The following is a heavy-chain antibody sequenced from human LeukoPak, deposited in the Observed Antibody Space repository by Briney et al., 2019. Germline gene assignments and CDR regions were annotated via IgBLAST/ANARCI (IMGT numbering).Heavy chain of an antibody. CDR2: IYYSGST. J-gene: IGHJ4*02. CDR1: GGSISSYY. CDR3: ARAPFVPQYYDFWSGYDSYFDY. D-gene: IGHD3-3*01. Sequence: SETLSLTCTVSGGSISSYYWSWIRQPPGKGLEWIGYIYYSGSTYYNPSLKSRVTISVDTSKNQFSLKLSSVTAADTAVYYCARAPFVPQYYDFWSGYDSYFDYWGQGTLVTVSS. V-gene: IGHV4-59*12.